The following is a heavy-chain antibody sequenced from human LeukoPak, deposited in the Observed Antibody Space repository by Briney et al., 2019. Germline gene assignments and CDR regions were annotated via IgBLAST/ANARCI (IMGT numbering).Heavy chain of an antibody. CDR3: AGMRITTPTVRTLDY. CDR2: IYYTGST. D-gene: IGHD1-14*01. J-gene: IGHJ4*02. V-gene: IGHV4-59*01. CDR1: GGSMSTYY. Sequence: SETLSLTCTVSGGSMSTYYWTWIRQPPGKGLEWMGFIYYTGSTNYNPSLKSRVTISVDTSKNQFSLKLSSVTAADTAVYYCAGMRITTPTVRTLDYWGQGTLVTVSS.